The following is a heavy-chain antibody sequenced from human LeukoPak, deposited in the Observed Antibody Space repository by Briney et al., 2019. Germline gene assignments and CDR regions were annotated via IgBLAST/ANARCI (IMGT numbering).Heavy chain of an antibody. D-gene: IGHD6-25*01. V-gene: IGHV3-7*03. Sequence: GGSLRLSCAASGFTFRNFWMTWVRQAPGKGLEWVANIKQDGSEKHYVDSVNGRFTISRDNAKNSLYLQMNSLRAEDTAVYYCGGPNPLLERPSAMDVWGQGTTVTVSS. J-gene: IGHJ6*02. CDR2: IKQDGSEK. CDR3: GGPNPLLERPSAMDV. CDR1: GFTFRNFW.